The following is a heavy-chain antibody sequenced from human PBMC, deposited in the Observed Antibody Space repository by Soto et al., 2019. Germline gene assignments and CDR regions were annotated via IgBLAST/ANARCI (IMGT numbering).Heavy chain of an antibody. CDR3: ARESDYSYYGMDV. CDR2: IYYSGST. CDR1: GGSVSSGSYY. V-gene: IGHV4-61*01. J-gene: IGHJ6*02. Sequence: QVQLQESGPGLVKPSETLSLTCTVSGGSVSSGSYYWSWIRQPPGKGLEWIGYIYYSGSTNYNPSLKSRVTISVDTSKNQFSLKLSSVTAADTAVYYCARESDYSYYGMDVWGQGTTVTVSS.